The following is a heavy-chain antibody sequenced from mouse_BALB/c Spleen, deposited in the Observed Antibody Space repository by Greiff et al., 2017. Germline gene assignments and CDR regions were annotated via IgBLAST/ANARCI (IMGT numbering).Heavy chain of an antibody. CDR1: GYSITSDYA. Sequence: EVKLQESGPGLVKPSQSLSLTCTVTGYSITSDYAWNWIRQFPGNKLEWMGYISYSGSTSYNPSLKSRISITRDTSKNQFFLQLNSVTTEDTATYYCARWVITSMDYWGQGTSVTVSS. D-gene: IGHD1-2*01. CDR3: ARWVITSMDY. J-gene: IGHJ4*01. CDR2: ISYSGST. V-gene: IGHV3-2*02.